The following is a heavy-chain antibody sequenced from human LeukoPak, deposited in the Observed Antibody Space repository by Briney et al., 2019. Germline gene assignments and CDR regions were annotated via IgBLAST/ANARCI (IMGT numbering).Heavy chain of an antibody. CDR1: GYTLTELS. Sequence: ASMKVSCKVSGYTLTELSMHWVRQAPGKGLEWMGGFDPEDGETIYAQKFQGRVTMTRDTSTSTVYMELSSLRSEDTAVYYCARDVIDYYDSSGDAFDIWGQGTMVTVSS. CDR2: FDPEDGET. J-gene: IGHJ3*02. D-gene: IGHD3-22*01. CDR3: ARDVIDYYDSSGDAFDI. V-gene: IGHV1-24*01.